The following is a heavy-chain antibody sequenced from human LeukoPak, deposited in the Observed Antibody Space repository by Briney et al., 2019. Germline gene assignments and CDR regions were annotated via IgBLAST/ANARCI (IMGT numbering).Heavy chain of an antibody. V-gene: IGHV3-30*02. CDR2: IRYDGRNK. CDR1: GFTLSTYV. J-gene: IGHJ4*02. CDR3: AKGTLEHCTGAICYPFDY. D-gene: IGHD2-8*02. Sequence: GGSLRLSCAASGFTLSTYVMHWVRQAPGKGLEGVAFIRYDGRNKYYADSVKGRRTIYRDNSKRTLSVPMNSLRAEDSPIYYCAKGTLEHCTGAICYPFDYWGRGSLVTVSS.